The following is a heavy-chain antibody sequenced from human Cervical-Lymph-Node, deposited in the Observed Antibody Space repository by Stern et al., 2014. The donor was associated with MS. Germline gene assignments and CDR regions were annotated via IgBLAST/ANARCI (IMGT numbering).Heavy chain of an antibody. D-gene: IGHD3-22*01. CDR3: ARVPTLRSGYYL. V-gene: IGHV4-39*01. CDR1: GGSISSSSYY. Sequence: QVQLVESGPGLVKPSETLSLTCTVSGGSISSSSYYWGWIRQPPGKGLEWIGSIYYSGSTYYNPSLKSRVHISVDPSKNQFSRKLSSGTAADTAVYYCARVPTLRSGYYLWGQGTLVTVSS. J-gene: IGHJ5*02. CDR2: IYYSGST.